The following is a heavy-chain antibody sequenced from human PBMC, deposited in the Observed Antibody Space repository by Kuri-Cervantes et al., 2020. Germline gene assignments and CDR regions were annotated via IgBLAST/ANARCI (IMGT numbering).Heavy chain of an antibody. D-gene: IGHD3-10*01. J-gene: IGHJ2*01. CDR2: IYYSGST. Sequence: SCTVSGGSISSGDYYWSWIRQPPGKGLEWIGYIYYSGSTYYNPSLKSRVTISVDTSKNQFSLKLSSVTAADTAVYYCARDAMVRGVSSWYFDLWGRGTLVTVSS. V-gene: IGHV4-30-4*08. CDR3: ARDAMVRGVSSWYFDL. CDR1: GGSISSGDYY.